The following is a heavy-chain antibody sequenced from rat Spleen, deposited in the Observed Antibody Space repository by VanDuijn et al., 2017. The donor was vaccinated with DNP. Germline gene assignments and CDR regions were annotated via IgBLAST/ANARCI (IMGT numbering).Heavy chain of an antibody. CDR2: ISYSGST. CDR1: GYSITSNY. CDR3: AQSDYGFFY. J-gene: IGHJ2*01. Sequence: EVQLQESGPGLVKPSQSLSLTCSVTGYSITSNYKWSWIRKFPGNKMEWIGHISYSGSTTYNPSLKSRISITRDTSKNQFFLQLNSVTTEDTATYYCAQSDYGFFYWGQGVMVTVSS. V-gene: IGHV3-1*01. D-gene: IGHD1-11*01.